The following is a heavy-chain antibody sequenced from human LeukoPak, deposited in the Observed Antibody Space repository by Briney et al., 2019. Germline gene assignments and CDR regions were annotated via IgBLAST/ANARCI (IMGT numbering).Heavy chain of an antibody. D-gene: IGHD6-19*01. Sequence: SETLSLTCTVSDGSLSSYYWTWIRQPPGKGLEWIGYVSYSGSTDYDPSLASRVTISLDTSKNQFSLKLRSVAAADTAVYYCARKFGTGWFFDYWGRGTLVTVSS. CDR2: VSYSGST. CDR1: DGSLSSYY. CDR3: ARKFGTGWFFDY. V-gene: IGHV4-59*01. J-gene: IGHJ4*02.